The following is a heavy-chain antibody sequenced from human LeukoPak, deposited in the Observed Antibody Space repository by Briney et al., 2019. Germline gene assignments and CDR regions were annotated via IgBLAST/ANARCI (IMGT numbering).Heavy chain of an antibody. D-gene: IGHD3-10*01. Sequence: GASVKVSCKASGGTFSGYAVSWVRQAPGQGLEWMGGIIPISGTANYAQKFQGRVTIPADASTSTAYMELSSLRSEDTAVYYCARRFYYGSGSYYETYYFDYWGQGTLVTVSS. CDR1: GGTFSGYA. CDR3: ARRFYYGSGSYYETYYFDY. V-gene: IGHV1-69*13. CDR2: IIPISGTA. J-gene: IGHJ4*02.